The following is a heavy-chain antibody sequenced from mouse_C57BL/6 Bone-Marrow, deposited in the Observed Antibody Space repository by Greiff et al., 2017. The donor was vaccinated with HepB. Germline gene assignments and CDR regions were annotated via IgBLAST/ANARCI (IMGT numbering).Heavy chain of an antibody. Sequence: VKLQQSGAELARPGASVKLSCKASGYTFTSYGISWVKQRTGQGLEWIGEIYPRSGNTYYNEKFKGKATLTADNSSSTAYMELRSLTSEDSAVYFCARSITTVVATDWYFDVWGTGTTVTVSS. J-gene: IGHJ1*03. CDR3: ARSITTVVATDWYFDV. V-gene: IGHV1-81*01. CDR1: GYTFTSYG. D-gene: IGHD1-1*01. CDR2: IYPRSGNT.